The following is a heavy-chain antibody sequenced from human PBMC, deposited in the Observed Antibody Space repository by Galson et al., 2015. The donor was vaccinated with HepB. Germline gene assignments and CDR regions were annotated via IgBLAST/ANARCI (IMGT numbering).Heavy chain of an antibody. J-gene: IGHJ4*02. CDR2: INPASAKT. Sequence: SVKVSCKASGYTFTSHHVHWLRQAPGQGLEWMGIINPASAKTSYSQRFQGRFTVARDTSTSTVYMELTSLTSEDTAIYYCARGPYYDYVWGTYQDYWGQGALVIVSS. D-gene: IGHD3-16*02. V-gene: IGHV1-46*01. CDR3: ARGPYYDYVWGTYQDY. CDR1: GYTFTSHH.